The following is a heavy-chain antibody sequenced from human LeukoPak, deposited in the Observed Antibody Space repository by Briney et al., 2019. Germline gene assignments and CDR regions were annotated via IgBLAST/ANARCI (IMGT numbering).Heavy chain of an antibody. J-gene: IGHJ4*02. CDR1: GGSISSYY. CDR2: IYYSGST. Sequence: SETLSLTCTVSGGSISSYYWSWIRQPPGKGLEWIEYIYYSGSTNYNPSLKSRVTISVDTSKNQFSLKLSSVTAADTAVYYCASRIAVTPGNFDYWGQGTLVTVSS. D-gene: IGHD6-19*01. CDR3: ASRIAVTPGNFDY. V-gene: IGHV4-59*12.